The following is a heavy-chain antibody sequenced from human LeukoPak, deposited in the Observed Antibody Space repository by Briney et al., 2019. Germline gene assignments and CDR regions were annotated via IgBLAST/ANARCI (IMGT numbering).Heavy chain of an antibody. CDR3: ARHSSTWYSAFDI. CDR2: ISSSGSTI. Sequence: GGSLRLSCAASGFTFSSYEMNWVRQAPGKGLEWVSYISSSGSTIYYADSVKGRFTISRDNAKNSLYLQMNGLRAEDTAVYYCARHSSTWYSAFDIWGQGTMVTVSS. V-gene: IGHV3-48*03. D-gene: IGHD6-13*01. CDR1: GFTFSSYE. J-gene: IGHJ3*02.